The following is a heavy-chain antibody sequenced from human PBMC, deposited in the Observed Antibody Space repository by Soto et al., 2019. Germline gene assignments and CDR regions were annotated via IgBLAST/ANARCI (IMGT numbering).Heavy chain of an antibody. CDR2: INAGNGNT. V-gene: IGHV1-3*01. D-gene: IGHD3-3*01. CDR3: ARDPVTYYDFWSGHPAAGFDY. J-gene: IGHJ4*01. CDR1: GYTFTSYA. Sequence: QVQLVQSGAEVKKPGASVKVSCKASGYTFTSYAMHWVRQAPGQRLEWMGWINAGNGNTKYSQKFQGRVTITRDTSASTAYMELSSLRTEDTAVYYCARDPVTYYDFWSGHPAAGFDYWGHVTLVTVSS.